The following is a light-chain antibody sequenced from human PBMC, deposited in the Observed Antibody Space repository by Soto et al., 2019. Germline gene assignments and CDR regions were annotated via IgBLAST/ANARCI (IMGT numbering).Light chain of an antibody. CDR2: GAS. Sequence: EIVMTQSPATLSVSPGERATLSCRASQSVSSNLAWYQQKPGQAPRLLIYGASTRATGIPARFSGSVSGTEFTLTISSLQYEDFAVYYCQQYNNWPRTFGQGTKVEIK. CDR1: QSVSSN. J-gene: IGKJ1*01. V-gene: IGKV3-15*01. CDR3: QQYNNWPRT.